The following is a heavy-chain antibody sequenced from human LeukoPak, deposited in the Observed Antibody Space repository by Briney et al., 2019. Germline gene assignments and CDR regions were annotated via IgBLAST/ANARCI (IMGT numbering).Heavy chain of an antibody. Sequence: PGGSLRLSCAASGFTFSSYSMNWVRQAPGKGLEWVSSISSSSSYIYYADSVKGRFTISRDNAKNSLYLQMNSLRAEDTAVYYCAREGVRSVVIDPRAFDIWGQGTMVTVSS. D-gene: IGHD2-21*01. V-gene: IGHV3-21*01. CDR1: GFTFSSYS. J-gene: IGHJ3*02. CDR3: AREGVRSVVIDPRAFDI. CDR2: ISSSSSYI.